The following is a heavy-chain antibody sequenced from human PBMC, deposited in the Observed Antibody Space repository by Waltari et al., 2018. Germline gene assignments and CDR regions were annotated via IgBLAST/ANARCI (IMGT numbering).Heavy chain of an antibody. D-gene: IGHD2-2*01. Sequence: EVQLLESGGGLVKRGDSLRLFCIASGVPFANAWLNWVRQAPGKGLAWVGSHKSKAEGGTTDYAATVKGRFAISRDDSKDTAYLQMNSLKTEDTAMYFCTTEGGRTWPMYWGQGTLVTVSS. CDR3: TTEGGRTWPMY. J-gene: IGHJ4*02. V-gene: IGHV3-15*01. CDR2: HKSKAEGGTT. CDR1: GVPFANAW.